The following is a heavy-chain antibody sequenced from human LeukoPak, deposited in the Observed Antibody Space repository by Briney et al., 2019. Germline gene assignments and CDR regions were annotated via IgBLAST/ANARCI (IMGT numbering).Heavy chain of an antibody. J-gene: IGHJ4*02. CDR1: GYSFTNYQ. Sequence: GESLKISCKGSGYSFTNYQIAWVRQMPGKGLEWMGIIYPGDSDTRYSPSFQGHVTISADKSTSTAHLQWSSLRASDTAMYYCARGGRISVAGTFDYWGQGALVTVSS. D-gene: IGHD6-19*01. CDR2: IYPGDSDT. CDR3: ARGGRISVAGTFDY. V-gene: IGHV5-51*01.